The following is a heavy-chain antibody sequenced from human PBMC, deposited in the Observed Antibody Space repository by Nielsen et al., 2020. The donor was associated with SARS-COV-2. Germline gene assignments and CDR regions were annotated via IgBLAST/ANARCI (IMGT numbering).Heavy chain of an antibody. CDR3: ARGAFTTPDYYYGMDV. J-gene: IGHJ6*02. CDR2: INHSGTT. V-gene: IGHV4-34*01. D-gene: IGHD3-22*01. CDR1: GGSISSYY. Sequence: SETLSLTCTVSGGSISSYYWNWIRQSPGKGLEWIGEINHSGTTTYNPSLKSRVTISVDTSKNQFSLKLSSVTAADTAVYYCARGAFTTPDYYYGMDVWGQGTTVIVSS.